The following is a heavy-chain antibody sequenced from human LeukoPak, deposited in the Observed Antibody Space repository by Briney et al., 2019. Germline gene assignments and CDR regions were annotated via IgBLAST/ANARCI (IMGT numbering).Heavy chain of an antibody. CDR3: ARIPAAIGIYYYYYMDV. J-gene: IGHJ6*03. V-gene: IGHV4-61*02. CDR1: GGSISSDLYY. D-gene: IGHD2-2*01. Sequence: SQTLSLTCTVSGGSISSDLYYWNWIRQPAGKGLEWIGRFYNSGRTNFNPSLKSRVTISADTSKNQFSLKLSSVTAADTAVYYCARIPAAIGIYYYYYMDVWGKGTTVTVSS. CDR2: FYNSGRT.